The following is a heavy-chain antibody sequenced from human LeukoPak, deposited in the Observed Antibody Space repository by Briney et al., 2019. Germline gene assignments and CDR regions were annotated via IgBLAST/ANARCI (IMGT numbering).Heavy chain of an antibody. D-gene: IGHD6-13*01. Sequence: GGSLRLSCAASGFTFSSYWMSWVRQAPGKGLEWVANMKQDGSEKFYVDSVKGRFTISRDNAKNSLYLQMNSLRVEDTAVYYCARPHSSSWYYFDYWGQGTLVTVSS. CDR2: MKQDGSEK. CDR3: ARPHSSSWYYFDY. J-gene: IGHJ4*02. CDR1: GFTFSSYW. V-gene: IGHV3-7*01.